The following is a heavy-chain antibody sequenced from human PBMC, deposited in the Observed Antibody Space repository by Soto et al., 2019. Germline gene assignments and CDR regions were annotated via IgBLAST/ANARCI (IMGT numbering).Heavy chain of an antibody. J-gene: IGHJ6*01. CDR2: IYYSGST. V-gene: IGHV4-59*08. CDR1: GVSVSTYY. D-gene: IGHD2-2*03. Sequence: SETLSLTCTVSGVSVSTYYWSWIRQPPGKGLEWIAYIYYSGSTNYNPSLKSRVTISVDTSKNQFSLKLTSVTAADTAVYYCARLNGYCVSTSCHGYYGMDVWGQGTTVTVSS. CDR3: ARLNGYCVSTSCHGYYGMDV.